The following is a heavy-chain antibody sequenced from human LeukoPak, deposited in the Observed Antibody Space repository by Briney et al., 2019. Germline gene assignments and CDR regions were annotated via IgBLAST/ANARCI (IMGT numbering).Heavy chain of an antibody. J-gene: IGHJ6*02. Sequence: RPSETLSLTCAVSGGSISSSNWWSWVRQPPGKGLEWIGEIYHSGSTNYNPSLKSRVTISVDTSKNQFSLKLSSVTAADTAVYYCARLSTIAARTRGRYYYYGMDVWGQGTTVTVSS. V-gene: IGHV4-4*02. D-gene: IGHD6-6*01. CDR3: ARLSTIAARTRGRYYYYGMDV. CDR1: GGSISSSNW. CDR2: IYHSGST.